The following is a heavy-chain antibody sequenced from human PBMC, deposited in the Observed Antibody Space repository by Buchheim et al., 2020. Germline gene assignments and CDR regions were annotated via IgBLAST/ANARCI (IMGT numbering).Heavy chain of an antibody. V-gene: IGHV3-48*03. D-gene: IGHD6-13*01. J-gene: IGHJ4*02. CDR3: ARDFSSWYYFDL. Sequence: EAQLVESGGGLVQPGGSLRISCAACDFDFNSYDMNWVRQAPGKGLEWVAFITSGGFTTYYADSLEGRFTISRDNAENSLFLQMNSLRAEDTGVYYCARDFSSWYYFDLWGQGT. CDR1: DFDFNSYD. CDR2: ITSGGFTT.